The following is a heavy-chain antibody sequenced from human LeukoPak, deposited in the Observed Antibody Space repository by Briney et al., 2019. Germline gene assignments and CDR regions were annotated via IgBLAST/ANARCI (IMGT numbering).Heavy chain of an antibody. V-gene: IGHV4-34*01. CDR3: ARAKIAAAVHFDY. CDR2: INHSGST. Sequence: PSETLSLTCAVYGGSFSGYYWSWIRQPPEKGLEWIGEINHSGSTNYNPSLKSRVTISVDTSKNQFSLKLSSVTAADTAVYYCARAKIAAAVHFDYWGQGTLVTVSS. CDR1: GGSFSGYY. J-gene: IGHJ4*02. D-gene: IGHD6-13*01.